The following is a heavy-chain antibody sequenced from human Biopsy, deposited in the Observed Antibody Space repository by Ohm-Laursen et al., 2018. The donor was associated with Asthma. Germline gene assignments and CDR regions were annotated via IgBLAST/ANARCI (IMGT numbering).Heavy chain of an antibody. Sequence: ASVKVSCKASGYTFISYAIHWVRQAPGQRLEWMGMIKHISEYAQKFQGRVTMTRDTSTSTVYMELSSLRSEDTAVYYCARSMIVADGSDAFDIWGQGTMVTVSS. D-gene: IGHD3-22*01. J-gene: IGHJ3*02. V-gene: IGHV1-3*01. CDR2: IKHIS. CDR1: GYTFISYA. CDR3: ARSMIVADGSDAFDI.